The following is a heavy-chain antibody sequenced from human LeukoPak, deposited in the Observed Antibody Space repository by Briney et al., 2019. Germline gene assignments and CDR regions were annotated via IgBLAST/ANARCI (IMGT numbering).Heavy chain of an antibody. J-gene: IGHJ4*02. Sequence: SETLSLTCAVYGGSFSGYYWSWIRQPPGKGLEWIGEINHSGSTNSNPSLKSRVTISIDTSKNQFSLNLSSVTAADTAVYYCARGPDCSGGSCTDRPFDYWDQGTLVTVSS. CDR3: ARGPDCSGGSCTDRPFDY. V-gene: IGHV4-34*01. CDR1: GGSFSGYY. CDR2: INHSGST. D-gene: IGHD2-15*01.